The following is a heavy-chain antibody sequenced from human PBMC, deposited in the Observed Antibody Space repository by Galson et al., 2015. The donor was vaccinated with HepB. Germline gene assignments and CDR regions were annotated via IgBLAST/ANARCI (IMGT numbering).Heavy chain of an antibody. D-gene: IGHD6-13*01. CDR3: AHRTIAAASFDY. CDR2: IYWDDDK. CDR1: GFSLSTRGVG. V-gene: IGHV2-5*02. Sequence: PALVKPTQTLTLTCTFSGFSLSTRGVGVGWIRQPPGKALEWLALIYWDDDKRYSPSLKSRLTITKDTSKNQVVLTMTNMDPVDTATYYCAHRTIAAASFDYWGQGILVTASS. J-gene: IGHJ4*02.